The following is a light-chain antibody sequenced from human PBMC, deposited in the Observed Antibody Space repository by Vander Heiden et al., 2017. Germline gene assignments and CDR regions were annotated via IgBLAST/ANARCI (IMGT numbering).Light chain of an antibody. J-gene: IGKJ2*01. CDR2: GAS. V-gene: IGKV3-15*01. CDR1: QSVSSN. CDR3: QQYNNWPRT. Sequence: IVLTQSPATLSGSPGERATLSCRASQSVSSNLAWYQQKPGQAPRLLIYGASTRATGIPARFSGSGSGTEFTLTISSLQSEDFAVYYCQQYNNWPRTFGQGTKLEIK.